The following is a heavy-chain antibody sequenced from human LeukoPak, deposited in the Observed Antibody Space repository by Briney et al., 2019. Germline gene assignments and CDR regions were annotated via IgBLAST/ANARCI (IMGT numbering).Heavy chain of an antibody. J-gene: IGHJ5*02. CDR2: MNPNSGNT. D-gene: IGHD1-26*01. Sequence: ASVKVSCKASGYTFTSYDINWVRQATGRGLEWMGWMNPNSGNTGYAQKFQGRATMTRNTSISTAYMELSSLRSEDTAVYYGARGYVGATEYWFDPWGQGTLVTVSS. CDR3: ARGYVGATEYWFDP. CDR1: GYTFTSYD. V-gene: IGHV1-8*01.